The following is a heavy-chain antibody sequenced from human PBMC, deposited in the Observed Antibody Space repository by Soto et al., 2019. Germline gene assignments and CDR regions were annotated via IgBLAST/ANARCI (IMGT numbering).Heavy chain of an antibody. CDR3: AKDRSSSWYAISSFDY. Sequence: GGSLRLSCAASGFTFSSYGMHWVRQAPGKGLERVAVISYDGSNKYYADSVKGRFTISRDNSKNTLYLQMNSLRAEDTAVYYCAKDRSSSWYAISSFDYSGQGTLVTVSS. CDR1: GFTFSSYG. D-gene: IGHD6-13*01. CDR2: ISYDGSNK. V-gene: IGHV3-30*18. J-gene: IGHJ4*02.